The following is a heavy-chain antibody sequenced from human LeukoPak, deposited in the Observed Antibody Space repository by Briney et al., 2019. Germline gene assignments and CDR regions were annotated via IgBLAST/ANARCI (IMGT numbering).Heavy chain of an antibody. V-gene: IGHV3-33*03. CDR2: IWSEGTIA. D-gene: IGHD1-1*01. CDR1: GFTFSVYG. Sequence: GGSLRLSCAASGFTFSVYGMQWVRQGPGKGLECLSVIWSEGTIADYAESVRGRFTISRDNSKNTVYLQMNSLRAEDTAMYFCTRVGTAGTWTDYWGQGTLVTVSS. CDR3: TRVGTAGTWTDY. J-gene: IGHJ4*02.